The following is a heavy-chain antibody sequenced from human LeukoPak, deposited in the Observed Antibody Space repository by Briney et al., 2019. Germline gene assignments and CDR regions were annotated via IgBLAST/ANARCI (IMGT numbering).Heavy chain of an antibody. CDR3: ARARNSYGLDY. CDR1: GFTFSSYS. V-gene: IGHV3-21*01. J-gene: IGHJ4*02. Sequence: GGSLRLSCAASGFTFSSYSMNWVRQAPGKGLEWVSSISSSSSYIYYADSVKGRFTISRDNAKNSLYLQMNSLRAEDTAVYYCARARNSYGLDYWGREPWSPSPQ. D-gene: IGHD5-18*01. CDR2: ISSSSSYI.